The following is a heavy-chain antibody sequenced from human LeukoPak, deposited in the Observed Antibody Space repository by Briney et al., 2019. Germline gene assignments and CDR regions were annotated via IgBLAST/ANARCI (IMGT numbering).Heavy chain of an antibody. Sequence: SSQTLSLTCTVSGGSISSGSYYWSWIRQPAGKGLEWIGRIYTSGSTNYNPSLKSRVTMSVDTSKNQFSLKLSSMTAADTAVYFCARDSGYSNYFDYWGQGTLVTVSS. D-gene: IGHD4-11*01. CDR3: ARDSGYSNYFDY. J-gene: IGHJ4*02. CDR2: IYTSGST. V-gene: IGHV4-61*02. CDR1: GGSISSGSYY.